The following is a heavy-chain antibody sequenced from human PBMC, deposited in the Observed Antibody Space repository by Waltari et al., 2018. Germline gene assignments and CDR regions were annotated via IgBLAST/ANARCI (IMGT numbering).Heavy chain of an antibody. CDR1: SGSFSGYY. J-gene: IGHJ4*02. V-gene: IGHV4-34*01. Sequence: QVQLQQWGAGLLKPSETLSLTCAVYSGSFSGYYWSWIRQPPGKGLEWIGEINHSGSTNYNPSLKSRVTISVDTSKNQFSLKLSSVTAADTAVYYCARGSADGDYSYWGQGTLVTVSS. CDR2: INHSGST. CDR3: ARGSADGDYSY. D-gene: IGHD4-17*01.